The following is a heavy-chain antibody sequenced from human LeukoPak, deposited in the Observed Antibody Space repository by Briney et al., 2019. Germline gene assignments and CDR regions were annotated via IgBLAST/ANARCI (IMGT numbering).Heavy chain of an antibody. CDR2: INPTEGTT. CDR1: GYRFTSNY. CDR3: ASPPRGYSATFDF. V-gene: IGHV1-46*01. J-gene: IGHJ3*01. D-gene: IGHD5-12*01. Sequence: ASVKLSCKASGYRFTSNYIHWVRQAPGQGLEWMGIINPTEGTTTYAGKFQGRVTMTRDTSTSTVYMELSSLRSEDTAVYYCASPPRGYSATFDFWPQGTVVSVFS.